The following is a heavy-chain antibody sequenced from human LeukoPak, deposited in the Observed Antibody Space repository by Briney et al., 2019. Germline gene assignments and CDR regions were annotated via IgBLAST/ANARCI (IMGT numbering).Heavy chain of an antibody. CDR1: GFTFSSYA. CDR2: IRSKAYGGTT. CDR3: TRELYYYDSSVYSPFDY. V-gene: IGHV3-49*04. J-gene: IGHJ4*02. D-gene: IGHD3-22*01. Sequence: GGSLRHSCAASGFTFSSYAMSWVRQAPGKGLEWVGFIRSKAYGGTTENAASAKGRFTISRDDSKSIAYLQMNSLKTEDTAVYYCTRELYYYDSSVYSPFDYWGQGTLVTVSS.